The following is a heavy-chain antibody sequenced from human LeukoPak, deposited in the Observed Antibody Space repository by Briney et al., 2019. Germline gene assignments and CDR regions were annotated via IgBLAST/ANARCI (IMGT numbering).Heavy chain of an antibody. D-gene: IGHD3-10*01. J-gene: IGHJ4*02. CDR1: GFIFSSYS. Sequence: GGSLRLSCAASGFIFSSYSMNWVRQAPGKGLEWVSYISSSSSTKYSADSVKGRFTISRDNAKNSLYLQMNSLRAEDAAVYYCARDKPRGGYYVDYWGQGTLVTVSS. V-gene: IGHV3-48*04. CDR2: ISSSSSTK. CDR3: ARDKPRGGYYVDY.